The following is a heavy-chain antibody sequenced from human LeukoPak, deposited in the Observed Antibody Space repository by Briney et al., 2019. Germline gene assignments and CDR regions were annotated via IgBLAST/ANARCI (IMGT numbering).Heavy chain of an antibody. J-gene: IGHJ4*02. Sequence: SETLSLTCTVSGGSISSSSYYWGWIRQPPGKGLEWIGCIYYSGSTYYSPSLKGRVTISVGTANYPFPLNPSCVTAADTAVYYWARLYYDSSGYFQICYFDYWGQGTLVTVSS. V-gene: IGHV4-39*01. CDR1: GGSISSSSYY. CDR2: IYYSGST. CDR3: ARLYYDSSGYFQICYFDY. D-gene: IGHD3-22*01.